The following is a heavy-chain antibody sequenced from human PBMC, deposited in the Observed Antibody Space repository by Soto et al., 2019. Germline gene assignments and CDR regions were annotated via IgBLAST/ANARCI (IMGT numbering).Heavy chain of an antibody. J-gene: IGHJ6*02. D-gene: IGHD3-3*01. Sequence: GGSLRLSCAASGFPFRSYWVNWVRQAPGKGLQWVANINQDGSEKYYVDSVKGRFTISRDNAKNSLYLQMNGLRAEDTAVYYCARGSTYNFWSGYIYYGMDVWGQGTTVTVSS. CDR2: INQDGSEK. CDR3: ARGSTYNFWSGYIYYGMDV. CDR1: GFPFRSYW. V-gene: IGHV3-7*03.